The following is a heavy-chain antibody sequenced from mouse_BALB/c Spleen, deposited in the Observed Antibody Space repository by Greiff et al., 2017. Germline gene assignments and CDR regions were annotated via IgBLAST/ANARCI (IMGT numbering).Heavy chain of an antibody. J-gene: IGHJ4*01. CDR2: IYPGDGDT. D-gene: IGHD1-2*01. CDR3: ARSGGHYYGYYAMDY. Sequence: QVQLQQSGPELVKPGASVKISCKASGYAFSSSWMNWVKQRPGQGLEWIGRIYPGDGDTNYNGKFKGKATLTADKSSSTAYMQLSSLTSVDSAVYCCARSGGHYYGYYAMDYWGQGTSVTVSS. CDR1: GYAFSSSW. V-gene: IGHV1-82*01.